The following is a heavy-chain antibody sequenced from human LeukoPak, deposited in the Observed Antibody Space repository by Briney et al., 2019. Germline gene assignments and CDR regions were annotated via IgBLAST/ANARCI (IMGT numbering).Heavy chain of an antibody. CDR1: GGSISSYY. V-gene: IGHV4-59*01. D-gene: IGHD6-13*01. Sequence: PSETLSLTCTVSGGSISSYYWSWIRQPPGKGLEWIGYIYYSGSTNNSPPPKRRGTISVETTKNKFPLKLSSITAADTAVYCCARGEAAAGARWFDLWGKGTLVSVSS. CDR3: ARGEAAAGARWFDL. J-gene: IGHJ5*02. CDR2: IYYSGST.